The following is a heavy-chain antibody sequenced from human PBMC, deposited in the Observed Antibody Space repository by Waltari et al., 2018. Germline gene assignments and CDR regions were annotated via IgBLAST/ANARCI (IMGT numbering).Heavy chain of an antibody. CDR3: AKREGYYYDRSGYYYEF. CDR2: VGPTDAHP. Sequence: EVQLVQSGAEVKKPGESLRISCKGSGYSFSTSWITWVRQIPGKGLEWMGNVGPTDAHPNDSPSVQGHVTISADKSINTAYLQWSSLKASDTAIYYCAKREGYYYDRSGYYYEFWGQGTLVTVSS. J-gene: IGHJ4*02. D-gene: IGHD3-22*01. V-gene: IGHV5-10-1*01. CDR1: GYSFSTSW.